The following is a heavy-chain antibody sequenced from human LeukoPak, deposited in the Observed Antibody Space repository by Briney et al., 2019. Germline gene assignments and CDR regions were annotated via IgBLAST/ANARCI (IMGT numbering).Heavy chain of an antibody. V-gene: IGHV1-46*01. Sequence: ASVKVSCKAFGYTFTNNDMYWVRQAPGQGPEWMGVISPSGGSTTYAQKFQGRVTLTRDMSTSTDYLELSSLRSEDTAVYYCARDNSVRDEAWWFNPWGQGTLVTVSS. J-gene: IGHJ5*02. CDR1: GYTFTNND. D-gene: IGHD5-24*01. CDR2: ISPSGGST. CDR3: ARDNSVRDEAWWFNP.